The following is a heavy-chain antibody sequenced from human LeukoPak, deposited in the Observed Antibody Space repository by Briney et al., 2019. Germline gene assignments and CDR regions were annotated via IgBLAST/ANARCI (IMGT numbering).Heavy chain of an antibody. Sequence: ASVKVSCKASGYTFTSYYMHWVRQAPGQGLEWMGIINPSGGSTSYAQKFQGRVTMTRDTSTSTVYMELSSLRSEDTAVYYCARCYPGGANWYYYYMDVWGKGTTVTVSS. D-gene: IGHD1-26*01. CDR2: INPSGGST. V-gene: IGHV1-46*01. CDR3: ARCYPGGANWYYYYMDV. J-gene: IGHJ6*03. CDR1: GYTFTSYY.